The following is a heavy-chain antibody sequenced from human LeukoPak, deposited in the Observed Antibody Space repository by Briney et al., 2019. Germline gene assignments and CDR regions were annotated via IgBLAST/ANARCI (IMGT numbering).Heavy chain of an antibody. CDR2: ISSSGSTI. CDR3: AKNPQLRYFDWPRDAADSGKWHYMDV. V-gene: IGHV3-48*03. CDR1: GFTFSSYE. Sequence: GGSLRLSCAASGFTFSSYEMNWVRQAPGKGLEWVSYISSSGSTIYYADSVKGRFTISRDNAKNSLYLQMNSLRAEDTAVYYCAKNPQLRYFDWPRDAADSGKWHYMDVWGKGTTVTISS. J-gene: IGHJ6*03. D-gene: IGHD3-9*01.